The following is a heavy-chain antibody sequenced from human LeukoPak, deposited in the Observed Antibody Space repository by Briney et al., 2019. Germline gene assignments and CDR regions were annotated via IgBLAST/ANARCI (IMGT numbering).Heavy chain of an antibody. Sequence: SETLSLTCTVSGGSISNYYWNWIRQPPGKALEWLGYIYYTGSTNYNPSLKSRVTMSVDTSKNQFSLNLRSVTPEDTAVYYCARNLIPEQLVLNFWGQGTLVTVSS. V-gene: IGHV4-59*01. J-gene: IGHJ4*02. CDR2: IYYTGST. CDR1: GGSISNYY. CDR3: ARNLIPEQLVLNF. D-gene: IGHD6-13*01.